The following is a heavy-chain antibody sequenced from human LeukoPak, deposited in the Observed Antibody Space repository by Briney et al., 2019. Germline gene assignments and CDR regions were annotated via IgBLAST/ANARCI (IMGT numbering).Heavy chain of an antibody. CDR2: IYYSGST. J-gene: IGHJ4*02. CDR3: ASVTYYDFWSGKYYFDY. V-gene: IGHV4-39*01. Sequence: PSETLSLTCTVSGGSISSSSYYWGWIRQPPGQGLEWIGSIYYSGSTYYNPSLKSRVTISVDTSKNQFSLKLSSVTAADTAVYYCASVTYYDFWSGKYYFDYWGQGTLVTVSS. D-gene: IGHD3-3*01. CDR1: GGSISSSSYY.